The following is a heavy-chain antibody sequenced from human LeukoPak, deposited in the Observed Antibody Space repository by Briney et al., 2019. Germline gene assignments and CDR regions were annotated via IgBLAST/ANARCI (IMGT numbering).Heavy chain of an antibody. V-gene: IGHV4-34*01. CDR2: INHSGST. D-gene: IGHD6-6*01. CDR3: ARGLASSRSVY. Sequence: PSETLSLTCAVYGGSFSGYYWSWIRQPPGKGLEWIGEINHSGSTNYNPSLKSRVTISVDTSKNQFSLKLSSVTAADTAVYYWARGLASSRSVYWGQGTLVTVSS. CDR1: GGSFSGYY. J-gene: IGHJ4*02.